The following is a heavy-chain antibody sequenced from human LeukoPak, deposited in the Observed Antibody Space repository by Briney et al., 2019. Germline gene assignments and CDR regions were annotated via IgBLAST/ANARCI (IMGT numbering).Heavy chain of an antibody. Sequence: PGGSLRLSCAGSGFIFSSYSMNWVRQAPGKGLEWVSYFSSSSNTIYYTDSVKGRFTISRDNAKNSLYLQMNSLRAEDTAVYYCARDLSQYYDILTGQGYDYWGQGTLVTVSS. CDR3: ARDLSQYYDILTGQGYDY. CDR2: FSSSSNTI. V-gene: IGHV3-48*01. J-gene: IGHJ4*02. CDR1: GFIFSSYS. D-gene: IGHD3-9*01.